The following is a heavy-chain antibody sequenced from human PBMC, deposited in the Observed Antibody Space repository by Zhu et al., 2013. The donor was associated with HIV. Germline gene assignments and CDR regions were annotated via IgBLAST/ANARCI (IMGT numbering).Heavy chain of an antibody. CDR3: AKEFGSGSYYNGHDGFDI. V-gene: IGHV1-3*01. CDR2: ISAGKGYT. D-gene: IGHD3-10*01. CDR1: GYTFTNFD. Sequence: QVQLVQSGAEVKKPGASVKVSCKASGYTFTNFDIHWVRQAPGQRLQWMGWISAGKGYTKYSQNFQGRVTITRDTSASTAYMDLSSLRSEDTAVYYCAKEFGSGSYYNGHDGFDIWGQGTMATVSS. J-gene: IGHJ3*02.